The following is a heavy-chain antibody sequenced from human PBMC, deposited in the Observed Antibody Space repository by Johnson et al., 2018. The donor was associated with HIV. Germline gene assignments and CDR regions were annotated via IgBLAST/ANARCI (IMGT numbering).Heavy chain of an antibody. CDR3: VQGVPNPAGAFDI. V-gene: IGHV3-30*02. J-gene: IGHJ3*02. CDR1: GFTVSSYG. CDR2: IRYDGSNK. D-gene: IGHD6-19*01. Sequence: QVQLVESGGGLVQPGGSLRLSCAASGFTVSSYGMHWVRQAPGKGLEWVAFIRYDGSNKYYADSVKGRFTISRDNAKNSVYLQMNSLRAEDTAVYYCVQGVPNPAGAFDIWGRGTMVTVSS.